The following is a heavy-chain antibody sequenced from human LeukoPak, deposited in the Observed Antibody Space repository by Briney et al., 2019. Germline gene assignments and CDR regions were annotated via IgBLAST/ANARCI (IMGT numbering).Heavy chain of an antibody. CDR2: IIPIFGTA. CDR1: GGTFSSYA. V-gene: IGHV1-69*05. CDR3: AREATHDFWSGRGVGWYFDL. Sequence: GASVKVSYKASGGTFSSYAISWVRQAPGQGLEWMGGIIPIFGTANYAQKFQGRVTITTDESTSTAYMELSSLRSEDTAVYYCAREATHDFWSGRGVGWYFDLWGRGTLVTVSS. J-gene: IGHJ2*01. D-gene: IGHD3-3*01.